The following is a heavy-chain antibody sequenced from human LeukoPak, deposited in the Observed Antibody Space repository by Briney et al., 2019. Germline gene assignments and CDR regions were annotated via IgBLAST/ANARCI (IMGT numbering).Heavy chain of an antibody. V-gene: IGHV4-59*01. CDR1: GGSISSYY. CDR2: IYYSGST. J-gene: IGHJ4*02. D-gene: IGHD3-22*01. Sequence: SETLSLTCTVSGGSISSYYWSWIRQPPGKGLEWIGYIYYSGSTNYNPSLKSRVTISVDTSKNQFSLKLSSVTAADTAVYYCARGDYDSSGYHLFDYWGQGTLVTVPS. CDR3: ARGDYDSSGYHLFDY.